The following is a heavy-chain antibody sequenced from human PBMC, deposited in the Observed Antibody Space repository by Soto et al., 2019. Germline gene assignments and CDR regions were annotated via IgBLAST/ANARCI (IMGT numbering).Heavy chain of an antibody. CDR3: AKAQIVVVPSAMAYYCMDV. CDR1: GFTFSSYG. CDR2: ISYDGSNK. V-gene: IGHV3-30*18. D-gene: IGHD2-2*01. Sequence: QVQLVESGGGVVQPGRSLRLYCAASGFTFSSYGMHWVRQAPGKGLEWVAVISYDGSNKYYADSVKGRFTISRDNSKNTLYLQMNSLRAEDTAVYYCAKAQIVVVPSAMAYYCMDVWGQGTTVTVSS. J-gene: IGHJ6*02.